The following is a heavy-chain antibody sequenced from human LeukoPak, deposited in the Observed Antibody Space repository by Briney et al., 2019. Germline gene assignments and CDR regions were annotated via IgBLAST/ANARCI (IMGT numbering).Heavy chain of an antibody. Sequence: GGSLRLSYAASGIRFTTHWMNWVRQAPGNWLEQLACSRQVGGEKKYVDSVKGRFTISIDLAQNSFFLQMNSLRAEDTAVYYCASAYASYDFWSGYENFDFWGQGTLVTVSS. CDR2: SRQVGGEK. V-gene: IGHV3-7*01. D-gene: IGHD3-3*01. CDR3: ASAYASYDFWSGYENFDF. CDR1: GIRFTTHW. J-gene: IGHJ4*02.